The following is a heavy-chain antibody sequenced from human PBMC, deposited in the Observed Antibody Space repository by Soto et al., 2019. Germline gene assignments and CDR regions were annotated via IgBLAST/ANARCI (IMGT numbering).Heavy chain of an antibody. D-gene: IGHD6-25*01. Sequence: SETLSLTCTVSGGSISSYYWSWIRQPPGKGLEWIGYIYYSGSTHYNPSLKSRVTISEDTSKNQFSLKLRSVTAADTAMYYCATSRIAAVNWFDSWGQGTQVTVSS. J-gene: IGHJ5*01. CDR3: ATSRIAAVNWFDS. CDR1: GGSISSYY. V-gene: IGHV4-59*08. CDR2: IYYSGST.